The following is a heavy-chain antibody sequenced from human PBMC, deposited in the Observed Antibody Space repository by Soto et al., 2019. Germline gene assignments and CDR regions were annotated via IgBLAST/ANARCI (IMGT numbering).Heavy chain of an antibody. CDR1: GGSISSGGYY. CDR2: IYYSGST. D-gene: IGHD3-22*01. V-gene: IGHV4-31*03. CDR3: ARAGYYDSSGYYGVVDY. Sequence: KTSETLSLTCTVSGGSISSGGYYWSWIRQHPGKGLEWIGYIYYSGSTYYNPSLKSRVTISVDTSKNQFSLKLSSVTAADTAVYYCARAGYYDSSGYYGVVDYWGQGTLVTVSS. J-gene: IGHJ4*02.